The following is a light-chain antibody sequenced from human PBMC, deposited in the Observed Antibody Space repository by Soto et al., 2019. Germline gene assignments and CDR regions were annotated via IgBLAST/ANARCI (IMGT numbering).Light chain of an antibody. CDR2: DVS. V-gene: IGLV2-14*01. CDR1: SSDVGGYNY. J-gene: IGLJ1*01. Sequence: QSVLTQPASVSGSPGQSITIPCTGTSSDVGGYNYVSWYQQHPGKAPKLMIYDVSNRPSGVSNRFSGSKSGNTASLTISGLQAEDEADYYCSSYTSSSTPRFGTGTKVTVL. CDR3: SSYTSSSTPR.